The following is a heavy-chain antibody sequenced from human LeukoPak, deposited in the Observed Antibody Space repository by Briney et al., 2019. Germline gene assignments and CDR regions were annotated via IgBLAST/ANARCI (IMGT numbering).Heavy chain of an antibody. V-gene: IGHV4-30-2*01. CDR2: IYHSGST. CDR1: GGSISSGSYY. J-gene: IGHJ5*02. Sequence: SETLSLTCTVSGGSISSGSYYWSWIRQPPGKGLEWIGYIYHSGSTYYNPSLKSRVTISVDRSKNQFSLKLSSVTAADTAVYYCARAERLGELSPRELVWFDPWGQGTLVTVSS. CDR3: ARAERLGELSPRELVWFDP. D-gene: IGHD3-16*02.